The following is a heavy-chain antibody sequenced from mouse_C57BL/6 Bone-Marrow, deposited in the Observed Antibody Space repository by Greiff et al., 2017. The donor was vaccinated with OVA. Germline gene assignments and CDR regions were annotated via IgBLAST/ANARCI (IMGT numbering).Heavy chain of an antibody. CDR3: ARGDGRAFAY. D-gene: IGHD3-1*01. V-gene: IGHV1-19*01. CDR1: GYTFTDYY. J-gene: IGHJ3*01. CDR2: INPYNGGT. Sequence: VQLQQSGPVLVKPGASVKMSCKASGYTFTDYYMNWVKQSHGKSLEWIGVINPYNGGTSYNQKFKGKATLTVDKSSSTAYMELNSLTSEDSAVYYCARGDGRAFAYWGQGTLVTVSA.